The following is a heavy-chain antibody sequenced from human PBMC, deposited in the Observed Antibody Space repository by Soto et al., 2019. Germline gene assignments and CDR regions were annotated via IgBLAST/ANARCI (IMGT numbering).Heavy chain of an antibody. Sequence: EVQLVESGGGLVKPGGSLRLSCAASGFTFSGYSMNWVRQAPGKGLEWVSSISSSSSYIYYADSVKGRFTISRDNAKNSLYLQMNSLRAEDTAVYYCARYCSGGSCYRRVAFDIWGQGTMVTVSS. J-gene: IGHJ3*02. V-gene: IGHV3-21*01. CDR1: GFTFSGYS. D-gene: IGHD2-15*01. CDR3: ARYCSGGSCYRRVAFDI. CDR2: ISSSSSYI.